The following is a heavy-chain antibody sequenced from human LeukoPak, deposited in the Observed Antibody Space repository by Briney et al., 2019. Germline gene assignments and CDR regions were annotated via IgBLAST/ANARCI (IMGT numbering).Heavy chain of an antibody. V-gene: IGHV3-7*01. CDR1: GFTFSDYW. Sequence: PGGSLRLSCAASGFTFSDYWMNWVRQAPGKGLEWVANIKKDGSEKNYVDSVKGRFTISRDNAKNSLYLQMNSLRVEDTAVYYCARGGPYTYSSGGTLDYWGQGTLVTVSS. J-gene: IGHJ4*02. D-gene: IGHD2-2*02. CDR3: ARGGPYTYSSGGTLDY. CDR2: IKKDGSEK.